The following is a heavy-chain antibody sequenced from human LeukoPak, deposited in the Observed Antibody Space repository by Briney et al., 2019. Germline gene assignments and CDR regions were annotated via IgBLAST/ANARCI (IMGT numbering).Heavy chain of an antibody. V-gene: IGHV3-21*03. D-gene: IGHD2-21*02. J-gene: IGHJ3*02. CDR1: GFTVSSNY. CDR3: ARVLAYCGGDCYGAFDI. CDR2: ISSSSSYI. Sequence: PGGSLRLSCAASGFTVSSNYMSWVRQAPGKGLEWVSSISSSSSYIYYADSVKGRFTISRDNAKNSLYLQMNSLRAEDTAVYYCARVLAYCGGDCYGAFDIWGQGTMVTVSS.